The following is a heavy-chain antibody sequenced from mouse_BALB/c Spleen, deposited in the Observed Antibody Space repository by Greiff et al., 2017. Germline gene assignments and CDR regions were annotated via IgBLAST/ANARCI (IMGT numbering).Heavy chain of an antibody. J-gene: IGHJ4*01. D-gene: IGHD4-1*01. CDR1: GYAFSSYW. CDR2: IYPGDGDT. Sequence: VQLQQSGAELVRPGSSVKISCKASGYAFSSYWMNWVKQRPGQGLEWIGQIYPGDGDTNYNGKFKGKATLTADKSSSTAYMQLSSLTSEDSAVYFCARRGTGTYAMDYWGQGTSVTVSS. CDR3: ARRGTGTYAMDY. V-gene: IGHV1-80*01.